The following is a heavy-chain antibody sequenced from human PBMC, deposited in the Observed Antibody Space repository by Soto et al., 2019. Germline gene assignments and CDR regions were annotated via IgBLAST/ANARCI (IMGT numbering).Heavy chain of an antibody. V-gene: IGHV1-18*01. CDR3: EYSGGILTGWFDS. CDR2: ISTYNGNT. CDR1: GYNFTRFG. D-gene: IGHD1-26*01. Sequence: ASVKVSCKSSGYNFTRFGISWVRQAPGQGLEWMGWISTYNGNTNYAQKLQGRVTITTDKSTSTAYMELSSLRSDDTAVYYCEYSGGILTGWFDSWGQGTLVTVSS. J-gene: IGHJ5*01.